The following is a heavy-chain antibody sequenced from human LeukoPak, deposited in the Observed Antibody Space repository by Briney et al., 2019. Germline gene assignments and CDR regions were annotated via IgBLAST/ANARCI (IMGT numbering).Heavy chain of an antibody. V-gene: IGHV2-70*04. CDR2: IDWDDDK. J-gene: IGHJ4*02. D-gene: IGHD4-17*01. CDR3: ARMTVTTPFDY. Sequence: SGPALVKPTQTLTLACTFSGFSLSTSGMRVSWIRQPPGKALEWLACIDWDDDKFYSTSLKTRLTISKDTSKNQVVLTMTNMDPVDTATYYCARMTVTTPFDYWGQGTLVTVSS. CDR1: GFSLSTSGMR.